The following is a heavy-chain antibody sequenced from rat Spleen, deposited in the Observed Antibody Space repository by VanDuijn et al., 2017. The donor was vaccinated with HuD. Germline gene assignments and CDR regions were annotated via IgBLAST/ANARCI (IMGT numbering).Heavy chain of an antibody. CDR2: ISYDGSST. Sequence: EVQLVESDGGLVQPGRSLKLSCAASGFTFSDYYMAWVRQAPTKGLEWVATISYDGSSTSYRDSVKGRFTISRDNAKSTLYLQMDSLRSEDTATYDCARRTYGDYWGQGVMVTVSS. D-gene: IGHD1-11*01. J-gene: IGHJ2*01. CDR3: ARRTYGDY. CDR1: GFTFSDYY. V-gene: IGHV5-29*01.